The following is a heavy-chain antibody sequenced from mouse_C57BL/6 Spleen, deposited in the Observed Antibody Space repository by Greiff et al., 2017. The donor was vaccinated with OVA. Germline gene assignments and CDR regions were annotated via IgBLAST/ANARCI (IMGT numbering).Heavy chain of an antibody. V-gene: IGHV5-17*01. D-gene: IGHD1-1*01. CDR2: ISSGSSTI. Sequence: EVKVVESGGGLVKPGGSLKLSCAASGFTFSDYGMHWVRQAPEKGLEWVAYISSGSSTIYYADTVKGRVTISRDNAKNTLFLQMTSLRSEDTAMYYCARDYYGSSYGHAMDYWGQGTSVTVSS. CDR3: ARDYYGSSYGHAMDY. CDR1: GFTFSDYG. J-gene: IGHJ4*01.